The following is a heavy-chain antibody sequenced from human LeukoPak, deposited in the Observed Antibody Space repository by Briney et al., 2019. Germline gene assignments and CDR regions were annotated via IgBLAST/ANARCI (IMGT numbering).Heavy chain of an antibody. D-gene: IGHD2-2*02. CDR1: GFTFSSYW. V-gene: IGHV3-7*01. J-gene: IGHJ4*02. CDR2: IKQDGSEK. Sequence: PGRSLRLSYAASGFTFSSYWMSWVRQAPGKGLEWVANIKQDGSEKYYVDSVKGRFTISRDNAKNSLYLQMNSLRAEDTAVYYCARVGVVPAAIALYFDYWGQGTLVTVSS. CDR3: ARVGVVPAAIALYFDY.